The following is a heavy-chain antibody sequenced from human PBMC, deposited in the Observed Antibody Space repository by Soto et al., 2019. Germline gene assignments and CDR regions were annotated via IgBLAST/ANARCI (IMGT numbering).Heavy chain of an antibody. Sequence: PSETLSLTCTVSDASITSHYWSWIRQPAGQGLEWIGRVYKTGTTNYNPSLKSRVTMSVDTSKSQVSLKLTSVTAAGTAVYYCARVLSSPSSGRVFDLWGQGTLVTVSS. CDR3: ARVLSSPSSGRVFDL. CDR2: VYKTGTT. CDR1: DASITSHY. J-gene: IGHJ4*02. D-gene: IGHD3-9*01. V-gene: IGHV4-4*07.